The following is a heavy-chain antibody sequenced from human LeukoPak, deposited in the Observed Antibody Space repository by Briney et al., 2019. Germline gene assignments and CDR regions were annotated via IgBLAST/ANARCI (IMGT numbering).Heavy chain of an antibody. CDR1: GYSFTSNY. CDR3: ARDRWQGLDFDY. CDR2: INPSGDST. Sequence: AASVKVSCKASGYSFTSNYMHWVRQAPGQGLEWMGIINPSGDSTNYAQKFQGRVTMTRDTSTSTVYMELSSLRSEDTAVYYCARDRWQGLDFDYWGQGTLVTVSS. V-gene: IGHV1-46*01. J-gene: IGHJ4*02. D-gene: IGHD6-19*01.